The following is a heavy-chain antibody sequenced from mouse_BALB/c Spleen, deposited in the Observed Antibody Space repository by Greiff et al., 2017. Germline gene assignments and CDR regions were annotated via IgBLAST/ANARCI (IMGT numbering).Heavy chain of an antibody. D-gene: IGHD2-1*01. J-gene: IGHJ4*01. CDR2: ISDGGSYT. CDR3: ARGLYSYAMDY. V-gene: IGHV5-4*02. CDR1: GFTFSDYY. Sequence: VESGGGLVKPGGSLKLSCAASGFTFSDYYMYWVRQTPEKRLEWVATISDGGSYTYYPDSVKGRFTISRDNAKNNLYLQMSSLKSEDTAMYYCARGLYSYAMDYWGQGTSVTVSS.